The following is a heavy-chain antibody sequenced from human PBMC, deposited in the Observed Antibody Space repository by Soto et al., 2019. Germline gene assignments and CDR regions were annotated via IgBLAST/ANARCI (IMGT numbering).Heavy chain of an antibody. D-gene: IGHD3-3*01. CDR1: GVTISSGGYY. Sequence: SETLCLTCTVAGVTISSGGYYWSWIRQHPGKGLEWIGYIYYSGSTYYNPSLKSRVTISVDTSKNQFSLKLSSVTAADTAVYYCARVTPGGYYDFWNGDNYGMDVWGQGTTVTVSS. CDR2: IYYSGST. J-gene: IGHJ6*02. V-gene: IGHV4-31*03. CDR3: ARVTPGGYYDFWNGDNYGMDV.